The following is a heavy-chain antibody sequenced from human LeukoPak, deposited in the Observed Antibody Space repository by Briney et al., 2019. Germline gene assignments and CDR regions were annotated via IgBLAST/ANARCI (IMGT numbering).Heavy chain of an antibody. CDR1: GGSISNYC. V-gene: IGHV4-4*07. CDR3: ARDGSYYDRSGPPYYFDY. J-gene: IGHJ4*02. CDR2: MYISGST. Sequence: PSETLSLTCTASGGSISNYCWSWIRQPAGKGLEWIGRMYISGSTHYNPSLKSRVTMSADTPKNQFSLKLSSVTAADTAVYYCARDGSYYDRSGPPYYFDYWGQGTLVTVSS. D-gene: IGHD3-22*01.